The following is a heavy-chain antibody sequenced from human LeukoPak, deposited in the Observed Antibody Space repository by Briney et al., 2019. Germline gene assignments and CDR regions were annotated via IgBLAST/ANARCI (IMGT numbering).Heavy chain of an antibody. D-gene: IGHD3-3*01. CDR2: INPSGGST. V-gene: IGHV1-46*01. CDR1: GYTFTSYY. Sequence: ASVKVSCKASGYTFTSYYMHWVRQAPGQGLEWMGIINPSGGSTSYAQKFQGRVTMTRDTSTSTVYMELSSLRSEDTAIYYCATSAIYDFWSGYLYYGMDVWGQGTTVTVSS. CDR3: ATSAIYDFWSGYLYYGMDV. J-gene: IGHJ6*02.